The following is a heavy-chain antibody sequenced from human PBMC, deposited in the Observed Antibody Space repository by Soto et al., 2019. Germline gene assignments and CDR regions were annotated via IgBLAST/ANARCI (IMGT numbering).Heavy chain of an antibody. V-gene: IGHV1-18*01. Sequence: QVQLVQSGAEVKKPGASVKVSFKASGYTFTSYGISWVRQAPGQGLEWMGWISAYNGNTNYAQKRQGRGTMTTDTSTSTVYLELRGLRSDDTAVYYCAREISFCSSTSCYKAIDYWGQGTLVAVS. CDR3: AREISFCSSTSCYKAIDY. CDR2: ISAYNGNT. J-gene: IGHJ4*02. D-gene: IGHD2-2*02. CDR1: GYTFTSYG.